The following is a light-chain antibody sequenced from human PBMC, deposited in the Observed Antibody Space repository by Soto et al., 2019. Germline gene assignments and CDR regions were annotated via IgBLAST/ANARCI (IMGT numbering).Light chain of an antibody. CDR3: ISYTDSSTLV. V-gene: IGLV2-14*01. CDR2: DVN. CDR1: SSDVGGYNY. J-gene: IGLJ1*01. Sequence: QSALTQPASVSGSPGQSITISCTGTSSDVGGYNYVSWYQQHPGKAPKLIIYDVNFRPSGVSNRFSGSKSGNTASLTISGFQAEDEADYYCISYTDSSTLVFGTGTKVTVL.